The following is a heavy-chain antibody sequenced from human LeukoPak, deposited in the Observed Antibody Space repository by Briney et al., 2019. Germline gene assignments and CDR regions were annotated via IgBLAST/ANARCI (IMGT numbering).Heavy chain of an antibody. CDR3: AKDRRIGGTSDAFDI. CDR1: GHSFITYY. J-gene: IGHJ3*02. D-gene: IGHD3-16*01. CDR2: ISITGGST. V-gene: IGHV1-46*01. Sequence: ASVKVSCKASGHSFITYYMHWVRQAPGQGLEWMGIISITGGSTIYAQKFQGRVTMTRDTSTSTVYMEVSSLRSEDTAVYYCAKDRRIGGTSDAFDIWGQGTMVTVSS.